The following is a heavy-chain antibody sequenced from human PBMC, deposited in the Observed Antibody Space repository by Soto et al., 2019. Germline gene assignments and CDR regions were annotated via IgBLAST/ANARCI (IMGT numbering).Heavy chain of an antibody. CDR1: GGPMRSYY. J-gene: IGHJ4*02. D-gene: IGHD5-12*01. CDR3: ARGEWLATIKPYFAY. V-gene: IGHV4-4*07. CDR2: IYTTGST. Sequence: PSETQSLTCTVSGGPMRSYYGGWIRPAAGKPLEWIGRIYTTGSTNYNPSLRSRVTLSLDTSKNQFSLKLRSVTAADTAVYYCARGEWLATIKPYFAYWGQGTLVTVSS.